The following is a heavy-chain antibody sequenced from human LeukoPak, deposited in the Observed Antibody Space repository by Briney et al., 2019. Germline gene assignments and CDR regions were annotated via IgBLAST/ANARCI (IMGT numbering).Heavy chain of an antibody. CDR3: AKERHYYDSSGYYPYFDY. CDR2: ISGSGGST. V-gene: IGHV3-23*01. J-gene: IGHJ4*02. CDR1: GFTFSSYA. D-gene: IGHD3-22*01. Sequence: GSLRLSCAASGFTFSSYAMSWVRQAPGKGLEWVSAISGSGGSTYYADSVKGRFTISRDNSKNTLYLQMNSLRAEDTAVYYCAKERHYYDSSGYYPYFDYWGQGTLVTVSS.